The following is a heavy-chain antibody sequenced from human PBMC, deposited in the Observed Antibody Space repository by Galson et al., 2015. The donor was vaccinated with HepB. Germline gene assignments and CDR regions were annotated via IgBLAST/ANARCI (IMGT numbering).Heavy chain of an antibody. D-gene: IGHD6-19*01. Sequence: SVKVSCKASGGTFSSYAISWVRQAPGQGLEWMGGIIPILGIANYAQKFQGRVTTTADKSTSTAYMELSSLRSEDTAVYYCARDQGAVAGLYYFDYWGQGTLVTVSS. V-gene: IGHV1-69*10. CDR1: GGTFSSYA. CDR3: ARDQGAVAGLYYFDY. CDR2: IIPILGIA. J-gene: IGHJ4*02.